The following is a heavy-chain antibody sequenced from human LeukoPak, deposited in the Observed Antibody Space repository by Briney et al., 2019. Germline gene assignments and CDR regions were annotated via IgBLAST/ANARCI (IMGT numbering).Heavy chain of an antibody. CDR2: FDPEDGET. CDR3: ATPGGVGLYGDYLDY. Sequence: GFDPEDGETIYAQKFQGRVTMTEDTSTDTAYMELSSLRSEDTAVYYCATPGGVGLYGDYLDYWGQGTLVTVSS. V-gene: IGHV1-24*01. J-gene: IGHJ4*02. D-gene: IGHD4-17*01.